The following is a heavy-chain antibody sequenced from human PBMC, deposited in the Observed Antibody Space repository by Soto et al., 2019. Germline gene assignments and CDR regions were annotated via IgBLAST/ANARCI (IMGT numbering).Heavy chain of an antibody. Sequence: GGSLRLSCAASGFTVSSNYMSWVRQAPGKGLEWVSVIYSGGSTYYADSVKGRFTISRDDSKNSLYLQMNSLITEDTAVYYCAREPHLTSVTVFDYWGQGTPVTVSS. D-gene: IGHD4-17*01. CDR3: AREPHLTSVTVFDY. CDR2: IYSGGST. J-gene: IGHJ4*02. V-gene: IGHV3-66*01. CDR1: GFTVSSNY.